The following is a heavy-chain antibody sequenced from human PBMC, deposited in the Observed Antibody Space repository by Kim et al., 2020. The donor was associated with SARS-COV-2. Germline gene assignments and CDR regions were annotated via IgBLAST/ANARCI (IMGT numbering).Heavy chain of an antibody. D-gene: IGHD3-10*01. CDR2: ISSSSSYI. CDR1: GFTFSSYS. CDR3: AREFGSGSYYNPGYYYYMDV. V-gene: IGHV3-21*01. J-gene: IGHJ6*03. Sequence: GGSLRLSCAASGFTFSSYSMNWVRQAPGKGLEWVSSISSSSSYIYYADSVKGRFTISRDNAKNSLYLQMNSLRAEDTAVYYCAREFGSGSYYNPGYYYYMDVWGKGTTVTVSS.